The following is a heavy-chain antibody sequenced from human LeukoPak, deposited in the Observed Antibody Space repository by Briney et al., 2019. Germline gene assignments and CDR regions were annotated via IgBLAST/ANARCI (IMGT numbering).Heavy chain of an antibody. CDR2: ISSSSSNI. CDR1: GFTFSDYY. D-gene: IGHD4-17*01. J-gene: IGHJ4*02. V-gene: IGHV3-11*03. Sequence: PGGSLRLSCAASGFTFSDYYMNWVRQAPGKGLEWVSYISSSSSNINYAASVKGRFTISRDNAKNSLYLQMNSLRAEGTAVYYCAKLHDYGDYYFDYWGQGTLVTVSS. CDR3: AKLHDYGDYYFDY.